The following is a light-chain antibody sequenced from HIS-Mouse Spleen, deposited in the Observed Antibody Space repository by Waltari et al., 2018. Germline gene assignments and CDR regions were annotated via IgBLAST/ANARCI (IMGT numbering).Light chain of an antibody. CDR2: EDS. CDR1: ALPTNF. Sequence: SYALTQPPSVSVSPGQTARITCAGDALPTNFAYWYQRKSGQAPVLGIYEDSKRPSGIPERFSGSSSGTMATLTISGAQVEDEADYYCYSTDSSGNHRVFGGGTKLTVL. CDR3: YSTDSSGNHRV. V-gene: IGLV3-10*01. J-gene: IGLJ2*01.